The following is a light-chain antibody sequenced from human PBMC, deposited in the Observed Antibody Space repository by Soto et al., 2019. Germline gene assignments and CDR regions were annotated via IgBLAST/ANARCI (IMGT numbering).Light chain of an antibody. CDR2: AAS. CDR1: QGISNY. Sequence: DIQMTQSPSSLSASVGDRVTLACRASQGISNYLNWYQQKPGKAPKLLMYAASNLQSGVPSRFSGSGSGTYFALTISSLQPEDAATYSCRQTYTTPYSFGQRTKLEIK. J-gene: IGKJ2*01. CDR3: RQTYTTPYS. V-gene: IGKV1-39*01.